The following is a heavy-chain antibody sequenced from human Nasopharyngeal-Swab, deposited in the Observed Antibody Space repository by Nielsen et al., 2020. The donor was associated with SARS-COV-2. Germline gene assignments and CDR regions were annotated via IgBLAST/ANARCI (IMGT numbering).Heavy chain of an antibody. D-gene: IGHD6-6*01. CDR2: IYPGDSDT. CDR3: ARWYSSSTYYYYYYMDV. CDR1: GYSFTSYW. J-gene: IGHJ6*03. Sequence: GESLKISCQGSGYSFTSYWIGWVRQMPGKGLEWMGIIYPGDSDTRYGPSFQGQVTISADKSISTAYLQWSSLKASDTAMYYCARWYSSSTYYYYYYMDVWGKGTTVTVSS. V-gene: IGHV5-51*01.